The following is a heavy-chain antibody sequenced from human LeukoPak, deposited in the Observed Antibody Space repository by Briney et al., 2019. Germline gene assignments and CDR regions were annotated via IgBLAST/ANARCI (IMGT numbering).Heavy chain of an antibody. CDR3: ARDSDGSGYSSSSGELGTSGDY. J-gene: IGHJ4*02. CDR1: GINFNGYW. V-gene: IGHV3-7*01. CDR2: IKRDGSEE. Sequence: GGSLRLSCAASGINFNGYWMGWVRQPPGKGLEWVANIKRDGSEENYVDSVRGRFTISTDSAKNSLDLQMNSLRAEDTAVYYCARDSDGSGYSSSSGELGTSGDYWGQGTLVTVSS. D-gene: IGHD6-6*01.